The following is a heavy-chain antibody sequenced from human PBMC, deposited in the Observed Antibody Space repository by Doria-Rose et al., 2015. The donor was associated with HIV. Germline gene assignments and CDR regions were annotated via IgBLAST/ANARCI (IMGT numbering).Heavy chain of an antibody. Sequence: QVQLVQSGPVLVKPTETLTLTCTVSGVSLSSPGMGVGWIRQPPGKALEWLANIVSDDERSYITSLKSRLTISRGTSKSQVVLTMTDMDPVDTATYYCARIKSSRWYHKYYFDFWGQGTLVIVSA. D-gene: IGHD6-13*01. CDR1: GVSLSSPGMG. CDR2: IVSDDER. V-gene: IGHV2-26*01. CDR3: ARIKSSRWYHKYYFDF. J-gene: IGHJ4*02.